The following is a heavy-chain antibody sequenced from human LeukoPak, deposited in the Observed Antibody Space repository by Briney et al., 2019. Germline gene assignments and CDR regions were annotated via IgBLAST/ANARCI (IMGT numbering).Heavy chain of an antibody. CDR2: IYASGNT. Sequence: SETLSLTCSVSGASVSTTAYFWNWIRQPAGEGLEWIGRIYASGNTHYNPSFKSRVTMSLDTSKNQFSLTMNSVTAADSAVYFCASYREAYDLYPHGLDVWGRGTVVTVSS. V-gene: IGHV4-61*02. CDR1: GASVSTTAYF. J-gene: IGHJ3*01. D-gene: IGHD5-24*01. CDR3: ASYREAYDLYPHGLDV.